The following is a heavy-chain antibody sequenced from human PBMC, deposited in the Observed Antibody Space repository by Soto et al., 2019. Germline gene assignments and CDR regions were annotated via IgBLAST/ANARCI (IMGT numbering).Heavy chain of an antibody. CDR1: GFTFSSYG. D-gene: IGHD3-22*01. J-gene: IGHJ4*02. V-gene: IGHV3-33*01. CDR3: PRHLGSYDSSGYFDF. Sequence: PGGSLRLSCAASGFTFSSYGMHWVRQAPGKGLEWVAGIWYDGSNKYYADSVKGRFTISRDNSKNTLYLQMNSLRAEDTAVYYCPRHLGSYDSSGYFDFWGQRSLVTVCS. CDR2: IWYDGSNK.